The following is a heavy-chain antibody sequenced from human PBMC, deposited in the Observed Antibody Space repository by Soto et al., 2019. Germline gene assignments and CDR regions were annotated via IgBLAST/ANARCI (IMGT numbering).Heavy chain of an antibody. V-gene: IGHV3-21*01. CDR1: VFTFSSHS. Sequence: GGSLRLSCAASVFTFSSHSMNWVRQAPVKGLEWVSSISSSSSYIYYADSVKGRFTISRDNAKNSLYLQMNSLRAEDTAVYYCASLLWFGELAKGPFGYWGQGTLVTVSS. J-gene: IGHJ4*02. D-gene: IGHD3-10*01. CDR3: ASLLWFGELAKGPFGY. CDR2: ISSSSSYI.